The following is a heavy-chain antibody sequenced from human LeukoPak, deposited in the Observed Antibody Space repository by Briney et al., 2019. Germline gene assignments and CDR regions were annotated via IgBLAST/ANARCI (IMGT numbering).Heavy chain of an antibody. V-gene: IGHV3-11*01. CDR3: VREKGGLVPFDY. CDR1: GFTFSDYY. Sequence: GGSLRLSCAASGFTFSDYYMTWVRQAPGKGLEWVSYLSGSAASTLSADSVTGRFTISRDNAKNTFYLQMNNLSAGDTPACFCVREKGGLVPFDYWGQGTLVTVSS. D-gene: IGHD6-19*01. J-gene: IGHJ4*02. CDR2: LSGSAAST.